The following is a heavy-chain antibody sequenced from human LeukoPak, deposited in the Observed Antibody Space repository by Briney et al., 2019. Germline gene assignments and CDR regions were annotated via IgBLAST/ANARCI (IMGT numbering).Heavy chain of an antibody. D-gene: IGHD3-3*01. CDR1: GFTFSSYA. CDR3: ARDGSRITIFGVVIRYYMDV. CDR2: ISYDGSNK. Sequence: GGSLRLSCAASGFTFSSYAMHWVRQAPGKGLEWVAVISYDGSNKYYADSVKGRFTISRDNSKNTLYLQMNSLRAEDTAVYYCARDGSRITIFGVVIRYYMDVWGKGTTVTVSS. V-gene: IGHV3-30-3*01. J-gene: IGHJ6*03.